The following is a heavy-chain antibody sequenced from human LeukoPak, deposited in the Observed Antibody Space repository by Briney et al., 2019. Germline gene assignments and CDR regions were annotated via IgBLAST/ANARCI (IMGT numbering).Heavy chain of an antibody. D-gene: IGHD6-19*01. V-gene: IGHV3-15*01. CDR3: TTSPVPGIDY. CDR1: GYPFDKAW. Sequence: GGPLRLSCTLSGYPFDKAWVTWARGSRGRGVEWVGHIKSKIHGGPIDYAAPVNGRFKIPSDDPDNTAYLQMRSLRHEDKAMYYCTTSPVPGIDYWGQRIQVTVSS. J-gene: IGHJ4*02. CDR2: IKSKIHGGPI.